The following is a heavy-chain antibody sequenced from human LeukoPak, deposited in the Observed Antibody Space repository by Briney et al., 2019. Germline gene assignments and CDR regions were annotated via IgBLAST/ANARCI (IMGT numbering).Heavy chain of an antibody. J-gene: IGHJ3*02. CDR1: GFTFDDYA. V-gene: IGHV3-9*01. Sequence: GGSLRLSCAASGFTFDDYAMHWVRQAPGKGLESVSGISWNSGSIGYADSVKGRFTISRDNAKNSLYLQMNSLRAEDTALYYCAKARSGWSAFDIWGQGTMVTVSS. D-gene: IGHD6-19*01. CDR3: AKARSGWSAFDI. CDR2: ISWNSGSI.